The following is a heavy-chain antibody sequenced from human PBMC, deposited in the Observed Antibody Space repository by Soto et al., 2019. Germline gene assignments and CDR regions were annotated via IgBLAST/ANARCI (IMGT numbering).Heavy chain of an antibody. CDR3: VGHARYNWNGGGY. CDR1: EFTFNNAW. Sequence: LGGSLRLSCAASEFTFNNAWMSWVRQAPGKGPEWVGRIKCKSDGGTTDYAPPVKGRFTISRDDSKNTLYLQMNGLKTEDTAVYYCVGHARYNWNGGGYWGQGTLVTVSS. J-gene: IGHJ4*02. D-gene: IGHD1-20*01. V-gene: IGHV3-15*01. CDR2: IKCKSDGGTT.